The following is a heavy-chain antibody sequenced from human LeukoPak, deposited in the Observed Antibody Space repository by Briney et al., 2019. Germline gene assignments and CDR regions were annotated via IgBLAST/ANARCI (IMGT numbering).Heavy chain of an antibody. D-gene: IGHD1-26*01. CDR1: GFTFSDHF. V-gene: IGHV3-72*01. J-gene: IGHJ4*02. CDR2: IRNKANSYTT. CDR3: ARDGRSGKFDK. Sequence: PGGSLRLSWAASGFTFSDHFTDWVRQAPGEGLEWLGRIRNKANSYTTEYGASVTGKFTIYRHNAKNSLYLQVNSLRAEDTALYYCARDGRSGKFDKWGRGSMVGVSS.